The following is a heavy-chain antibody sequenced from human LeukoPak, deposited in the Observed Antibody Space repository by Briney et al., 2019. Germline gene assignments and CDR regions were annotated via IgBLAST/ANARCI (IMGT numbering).Heavy chain of an antibody. Sequence: GGSLRLSCAASGFTFSSYGMHWVRQAPGKGLEWVAVIWYDGSNKYYADSVKGRFTISRDNSKNTLYLQMNSLRAEDTPVYYCAKSRRNIVVVVAATPSLPDYWGQGTLVTVSS. D-gene: IGHD2-15*01. J-gene: IGHJ4*02. CDR2: IWYDGSNK. CDR1: GFTFSSYG. CDR3: AKSRRNIVVVVAATPSLPDY. V-gene: IGHV3-33*06.